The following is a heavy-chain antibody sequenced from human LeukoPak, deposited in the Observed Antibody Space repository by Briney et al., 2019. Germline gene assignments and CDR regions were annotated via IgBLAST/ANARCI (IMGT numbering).Heavy chain of an antibody. V-gene: IGHV1-2*02. Sequence: ASVKVSYKASGYTFTGHYVHWVRQAPGHGLEWMGWINGNTGDINYAQRFQGRVTMIRETSISTMYMELSRLRSDYTAVYCCAREYSSSLFDYWGQGTLVTVSS. D-gene: IGHD6-13*01. CDR2: INGNTGDI. CDR3: AREYSSSLFDY. J-gene: IGHJ4*02. CDR1: GYTFTGHY.